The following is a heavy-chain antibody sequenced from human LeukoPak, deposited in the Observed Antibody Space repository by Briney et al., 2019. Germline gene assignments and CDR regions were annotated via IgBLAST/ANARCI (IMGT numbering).Heavy chain of an antibody. V-gene: IGHV5-51*01. CDR2: IYPGDSDT. CDR3: VRLCSNWSDGGVDQ. CDR1: GYSFTKYW. Sequence: GESLKISCKASGYSFTKYWIGWVRQMPGKGLEWMGIIYPGDSDTRYSPSSQDQVTISADKSISTAYLQWSSLQASDTAIYYCVRLCSNWSDGGVDQWGQGTLVTVSS. D-gene: IGHD1-1*01. J-gene: IGHJ4*02.